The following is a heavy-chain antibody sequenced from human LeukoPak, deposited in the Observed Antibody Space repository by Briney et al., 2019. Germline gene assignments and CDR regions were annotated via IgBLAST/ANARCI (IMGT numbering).Heavy chain of an antibody. J-gene: IGHJ1*01. CDR2: INTGNGNT. CDR3: ARVPLNDASRHYYPH. CDR1: GYTFTNYG. Sequence: ASVNVSCKPSGYTFTNYGMHWVRQAPRQSPEWMGWINTGNGNTKSSQKFQDRVTLTRDTSASTAYMELNSLSSGDTAVYYCARVPLNDASRHYYPHWGQGTLVSVSS. D-gene: IGHD3-10*01. V-gene: IGHV1-3*04.